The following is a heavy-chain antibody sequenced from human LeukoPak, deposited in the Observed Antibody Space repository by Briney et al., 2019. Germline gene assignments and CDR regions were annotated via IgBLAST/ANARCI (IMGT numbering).Heavy chain of an antibody. Sequence: GGSLRLSCAASGFTVSSNYMSWVRQAPGKGLEWVSVIYSGGSTYDADSVKGRFTISRDNSKNTLYLQMNSLRAEDTAVYYCATGYDFWSGYLVSDYWGQGTLVTVSS. J-gene: IGHJ4*02. CDR1: GFTVSSNY. D-gene: IGHD3-3*01. V-gene: IGHV3-53*01. CDR3: ATGYDFWSGYLVSDY. CDR2: IYSGGST.